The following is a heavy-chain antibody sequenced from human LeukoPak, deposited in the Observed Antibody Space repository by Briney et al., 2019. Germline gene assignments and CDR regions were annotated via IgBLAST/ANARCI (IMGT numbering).Heavy chain of an antibody. V-gene: IGHV4-34*01. D-gene: IGHD3-3*01. CDR1: GFTFSSYA. CDR3: ARVDYDFWSGYYSWFDP. J-gene: IGHJ5*02. CDR2: INHSGST. Sequence: PGGSLRLSCAASGFTFSSYAMSWVRQAPGKGLEWIGEINHSGSTNYNPSLKSRVTISVDTSKNQFSLKLSSVTAADTAVYYCARVDYDFWSGYYSWFDPWGQGTLVTVSS.